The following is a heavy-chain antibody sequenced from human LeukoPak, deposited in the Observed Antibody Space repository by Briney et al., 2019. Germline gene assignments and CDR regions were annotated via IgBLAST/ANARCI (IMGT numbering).Heavy chain of an antibody. Sequence: GESLQISSKGSGYSFTSYWIGWLRQRPGKGLEWMGIIYTGDSDTRYSPSFQGQVTISADKSISTAYVQWSSLEASDTAMYYCARRSQSGIYVEYWGQGTLVTVSS. CDR1: GYSFTSYW. CDR2: IYTGDSDT. V-gene: IGHV5-51*01. CDR3: ARRSQSGIYVEY. J-gene: IGHJ4*02. D-gene: IGHD1-26*01.